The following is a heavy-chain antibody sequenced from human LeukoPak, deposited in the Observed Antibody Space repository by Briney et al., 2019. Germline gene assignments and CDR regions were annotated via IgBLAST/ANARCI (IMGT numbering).Heavy chain of an antibody. CDR2: ISSSGSYI. D-gene: IGHD2-15*01. CDR1: GFTFSSFN. J-gene: IGHJ4*02. Sequence: TGGSLRLSCAASGFTFSSFNMNWARQAPGKGLEWVSSISSSGSYIYYADSVKGRFTISRDNAKNSLYLQMNSLRAEDTAVYYCATSLRTGGIFDYWGQGTLVTVS. CDR3: ATSLRTGGIFDY. V-gene: IGHV3-21*01.